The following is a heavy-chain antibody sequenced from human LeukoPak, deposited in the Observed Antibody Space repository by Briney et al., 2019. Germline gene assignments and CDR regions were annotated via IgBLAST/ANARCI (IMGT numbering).Heavy chain of an antibody. Sequence: EASVKVSCKASGGTFSSYAISWVRQAPGQGLEWMGGIIPIFGTANYAQKFQGRVTITRNTSISTAYMELSSLRFEDTAVYYCAREAYYDFWSGYTGYYYYMDVWGKGTTVTVSS. V-gene: IGHV1-69*05. CDR1: GGTFSSYA. CDR2: IIPIFGTA. CDR3: AREAYYDFWSGYTGYYYYMDV. D-gene: IGHD3-3*01. J-gene: IGHJ6*03.